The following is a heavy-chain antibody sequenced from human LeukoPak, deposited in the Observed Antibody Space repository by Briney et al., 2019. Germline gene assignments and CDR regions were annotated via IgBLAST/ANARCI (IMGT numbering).Heavy chain of an antibody. J-gene: IGHJ4*02. V-gene: IGHV3-23*01. CDR2: ISGSGGST. CDR3: AKGKLVLLWFGELSATFDY. CDR1: GFTFSSYA. Sequence: GGSLRLSCAACGFTFSSYAMSWVRQAPGKGRGGVSAISGSGGSTYYADSVKGRFTISRDNSKNTLYLQMNSLRAEDTAVYYCAKGKLVLLWFGELSATFDYWGQGTLVTVSS. D-gene: IGHD3-10*01.